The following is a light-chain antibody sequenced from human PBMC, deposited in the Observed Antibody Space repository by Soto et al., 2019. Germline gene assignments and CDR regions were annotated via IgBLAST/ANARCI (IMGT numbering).Light chain of an antibody. CDR3: RSYSSSSTLYV. CDR1: SSDNGGYNY. V-gene: IGLV2-14*01. Sequence: QSALTQAASVSGSPGQSITISCTGTSSDNGGYNYVSWYQQHPGKAPKLMIYDVSNRPSGVSNRFSGSKSGNTASLTIFGLQVEDVADYYRRSYSSSSTLYVFGTGSKVPS. J-gene: IGLJ1*01. CDR2: DVS.